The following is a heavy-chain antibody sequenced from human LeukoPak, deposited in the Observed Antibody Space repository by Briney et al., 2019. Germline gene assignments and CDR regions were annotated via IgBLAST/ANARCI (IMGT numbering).Heavy chain of an antibody. J-gene: IGHJ6*02. Sequence: SETLSLTCAVYGGSFSGYYWSWIRQPPGKGLEWIGEINHSGSTNYNPSLKSRVTISVDTSKNQFSLELSSVTAADTAVYYCARFRGYSYGSYYYYYGMDVWGQGTTVTVSS. CDR1: GGSFSGYY. V-gene: IGHV4-34*01. D-gene: IGHD5-18*01. CDR3: ARFRGYSYGSYYYYYGMDV. CDR2: INHSGST.